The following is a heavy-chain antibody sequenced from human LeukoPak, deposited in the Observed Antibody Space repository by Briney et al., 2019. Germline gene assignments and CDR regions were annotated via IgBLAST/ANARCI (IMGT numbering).Heavy chain of an antibody. CDR1: GFTFSSYA. Sequence: GGSLRLSCAASGFTFSSYAMHWVRQAPGKGLEWVAVISYDGSNKYYADSVKGRFTISRDNSKNTLYLQMNSLRAEDTAVYYCARDLAYYDSSGYGLSFDYWGQGTLVTVSS. V-gene: IGHV3-30*04. CDR2: ISYDGSNK. J-gene: IGHJ4*02. D-gene: IGHD3-22*01. CDR3: ARDLAYYDSSGYGLSFDY.